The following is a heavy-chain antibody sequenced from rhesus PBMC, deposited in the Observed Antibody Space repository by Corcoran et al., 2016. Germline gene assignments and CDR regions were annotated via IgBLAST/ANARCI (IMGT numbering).Heavy chain of an antibody. Sequence: EVQLVESGGGLAQPGGSLRLSCAASGFTFSNYYMDWVRQAPGKGLEWVGRIRNKANSTTTEYAASVKGRFTIARDDSKNTLYLQMSSLKTEDTAVYYCARAAAAVNFDSWGQGVLVTVSS. CDR3: ARAAAAVNFDS. J-gene: IGHJ4*01. CDR1: GFTFSNYY. CDR2: IRNKANSTTT. V-gene: IGHV3-38*01. D-gene: IGHD6-31*01.